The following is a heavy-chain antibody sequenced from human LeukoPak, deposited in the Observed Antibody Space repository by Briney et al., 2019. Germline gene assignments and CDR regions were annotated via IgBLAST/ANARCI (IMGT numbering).Heavy chain of an antibody. CDR2: VNLLGST. CDR1: GGSITGTNY. Sequence: PSESLCLTCGVSGGSITGTNYWTWFRQPPGKGLEGFGEVNLLGSTNYNPSLMGRVAISVDISGNHIPLQSTPVTAADTAVYYCAREGGPYRPLDYSGQGTLVTVSS. J-gene: IGHJ4*02. CDR3: AREGGPYRPLDY. V-gene: IGHV4-4*02.